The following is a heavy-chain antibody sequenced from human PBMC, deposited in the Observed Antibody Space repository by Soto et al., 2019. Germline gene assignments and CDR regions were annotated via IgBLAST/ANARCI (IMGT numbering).Heavy chain of an antibody. CDR2: IWYDGSNK. Sequence: GGSLRLSCAASGFTFRSYGMHWVRQAPGKGLEWVAVIWYDGSNKYYADSVKGRFTISRDNSKNTLYLQMNSLRAEDTAVYYCARGRIVGAKVSFDYWGQGTLVTVSS. CDR3: ARGRIVGAKVSFDY. CDR1: GFTFRSYG. J-gene: IGHJ4*02. V-gene: IGHV3-33*01. D-gene: IGHD1-26*01.